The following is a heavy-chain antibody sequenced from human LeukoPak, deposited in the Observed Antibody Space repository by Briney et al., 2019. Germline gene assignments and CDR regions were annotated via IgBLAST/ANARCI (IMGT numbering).Heavy chain of an antibody. J-gene: IGHJ4*02. V-gene: IGHV3-74*01. Sequence: GGSLRLSCAASGFTFSSYWLHWLRQAPGKGLTWVSRINSDGSRINYADSVKGRFTSSRDNAKNTLYLQMNSLRVEDTAVYYCARGPNSNWSGLDFWGQGTLLTVSS. CDR2: INSDGSRI. CDR1: GFTFSSYW. CDR3: ARGPNSNWSGLDF. D-gene: IGHD6-6*01.